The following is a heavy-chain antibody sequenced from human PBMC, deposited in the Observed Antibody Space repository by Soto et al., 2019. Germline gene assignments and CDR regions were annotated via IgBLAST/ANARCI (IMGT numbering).Heavy chain of an antibody. CDR1: GGTFSDSA. CDR2: LVPMFRTA. J-gene: IGHJ4*02. D-gene: IGHD1-26*01. Sequence: QVHLVQSGAEVKKPGSSVKVSCKPSGGTFSDSAINWLRQTPGQGLEWMGGLVPMFRTANYAPNLQGRVSITADESTSTVVMELSSLTFEDTAVYYCARGLGGSYFPFDFWGQGTLLTVSS. CDR3: ARGLGGSYFPFDF. V-gene: IGHV1-69*12.